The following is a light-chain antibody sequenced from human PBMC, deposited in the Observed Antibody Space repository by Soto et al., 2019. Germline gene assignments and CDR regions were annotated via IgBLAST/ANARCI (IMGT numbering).Light chain of an antibody. Sequence: EIVLTQSPDILPLSPGERATLSCRASQSVSSYLGWYQHKPGQAPRLLIYDSIYRATGVPARFSGSGSGTAFILTISSLQHDDFGVYYCQQRSNWPPYTFGQGTKLEIK. V-gene: IGKV3-11*01. CDR3: QQRSNWPPYT. J-gene: IGKJ2*01. CDR1: QSVSSY. CDR2: DSI.